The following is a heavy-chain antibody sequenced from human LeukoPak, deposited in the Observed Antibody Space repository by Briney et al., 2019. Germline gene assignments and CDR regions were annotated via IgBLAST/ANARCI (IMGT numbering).Heavy chain of an antibody. J-gene: IGHJ6*02. CDR3: ARVAPIDV. CDR1: GLSISTYY. V-gene: IGHV4-59*12. Sequence: SETLSLTCTVSGLSISTYYWSWIRQSPGKGLEWIGDISYSGTTNYNPSLKSRVAMSVDTSRNQFSLKLTSVTAADTAVYYCARVAPIDVWGQGTTVTVSS. CDR2: ISYSGTT.